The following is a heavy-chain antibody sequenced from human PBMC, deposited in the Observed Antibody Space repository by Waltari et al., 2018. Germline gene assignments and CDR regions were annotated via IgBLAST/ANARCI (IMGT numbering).Heavy chain of an antibody. D-gene: IGHD3-3*01. CDR3: ARGRRSGYFDY. CDR1: GFTFSDHY. V-gene: IGHV3-72*01. CDR2: TRKKANSYTT. J-gene: IGHJ4*02. Sequence: EVQLVESGGGLVQPGGSLRLSCAASGFTFSDHYMDWVRQDPGKGLEWVGRTRKKANSYTTEYAASVKGRFTIARDDSKNSLYLQMNSLKTEDTAVYYCARGRRSGYFDYWGQGTLVTVSS.